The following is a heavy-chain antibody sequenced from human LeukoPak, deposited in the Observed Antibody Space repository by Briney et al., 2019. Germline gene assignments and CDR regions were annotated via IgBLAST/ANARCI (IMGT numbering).Heavy chain of an antibody. CDR1: GVSISNSDYY. Sequence: SETLSLTCTVSGVSISNSDYYWGWIRQPPGRGLEWIGSIYHTATTYYNPSLKSRLTISLDTSKSQFSLNVTSVTAADTAVYYCGRIFTSRGIGGPGVFWGQGNLVTVSS. CDR2: IYHTATT. CDR3: GRIFTSRGIGGPGVF. V-gene: IGHV4-39*07. D-gene: IGHD2-15*01. J-gene: IGHJ4*02.